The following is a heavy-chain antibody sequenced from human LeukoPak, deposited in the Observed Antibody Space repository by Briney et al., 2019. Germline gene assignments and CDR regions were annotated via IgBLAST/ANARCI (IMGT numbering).Heavy chain of an antibody. CDR3: ARGRRGPNWFDP. V-gene: IGHV1-69*13. CDR2: IIPIFGTA. CDR1: GGTFSSYA. D-gene: IGHD1-14*01. Sequence: ASVNVSCKASGGTFSSYAISWVRQAPGQGLEWMGGIIPIFGTANCAQKFQGRVTITADESTSTAYMELSSLRSEDTAVYYCARGRRGPNWFDPWGQGTLVTVSS. J-gene: IGHJ5*02.